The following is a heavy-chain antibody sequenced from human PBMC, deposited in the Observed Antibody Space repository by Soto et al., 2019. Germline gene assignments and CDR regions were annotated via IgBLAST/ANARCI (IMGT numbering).Heavy chain of an antibody. J-gene: IGHJ4*02. V-gene: IGHV4-31*03. CDR3: ARVSHCSGGSCYSGFDYFAY. Sequence: QVQLQESGPGLVKPSQTLSLTCTVSGGSISSGGYYWSWIRQHPGKGLEWIGYIYYSGSTYYNPSLKSRVTISVDTTKNQFSLKLSSVTAADTAVYYCARVSHCSGGSCYSGFDYFAYWGQGTLVTVSS. D-gene: IGHD2-15*01. CDR1: GGSISSGGYY. CDR2: IYYSGST.